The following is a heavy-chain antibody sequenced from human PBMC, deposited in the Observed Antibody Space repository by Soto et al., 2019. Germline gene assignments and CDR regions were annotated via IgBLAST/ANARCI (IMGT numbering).Heavy chain of an antibody. V-gene: IGHV3-23*01. CDR2: ISGSGGST. D-gene: IGHD6-19*01. Sequence: EVQLLESGGGLVQPGGSLRLSCAASGFTFSSYAMSWVRQAPGKGLEWVSAISGSGGSTYYADSVKGRFTISRDNSKNTLYLQMNSLRAEDTAVSYCAQETSGWNRGQLGYWGQGTLVTVSS. CDR1: GFTFSSYA. CDR3: AQETSGWNRGQLGY. J-gene: IGHJ4*02.